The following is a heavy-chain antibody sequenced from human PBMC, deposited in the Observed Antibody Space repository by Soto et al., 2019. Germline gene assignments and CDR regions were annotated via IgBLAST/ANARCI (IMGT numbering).Heavy chain of an antibody. CDR2: IYYRGST. V-gene: IGHV4-59*01. CDR3: ARAAFSGSTAVPFDS. D-gene: IGHD3-10*01. Sequence: PSETLSLTCTVSSGSISGYYWSWIRQPPGKGLEWIGYIYYRGSTNYNPSLKSRVTMSVDTSKNQFSLKLSSVTAADTAVYYCARAAFSGSTAVPFDSWGQGTLVTVS. CDR1: SGSISGYY. J-gene: IGHJ4*02.